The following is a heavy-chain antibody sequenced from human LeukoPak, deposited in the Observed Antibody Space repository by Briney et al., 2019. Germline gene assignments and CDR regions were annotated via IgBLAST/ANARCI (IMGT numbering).Heavy chain of an antibody. J-gene: IGHJ5*01. CDR2: INPKNGDT. Sequence: GASVKVSCKTSGYTFTGYYLHWVRQAPGQGLEWMGWINPKNGDTKYAQNFQGRVTMTRDTSISTAYMDLISLKSDDTAVYFCARGRGFGDDSWGQGTLVTVSS. D-gene: IGHD3-16*01. V-gene: IGHV1-2*02. CDR3: ARGRGFGDDS. CDR1: GYTFTGYY.